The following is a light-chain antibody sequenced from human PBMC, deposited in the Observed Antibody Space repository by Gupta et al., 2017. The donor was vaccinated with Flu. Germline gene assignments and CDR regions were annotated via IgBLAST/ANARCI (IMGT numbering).Light chain of an antibody. V-gene: IGLV2-14*01. Sequence: SALTQPASVPGSPGQSITISCTGTSSDVGGYNYVSWYQQHPGKAPKLMIYEVSNRPSGVSTRFSGSKSGNTASLTISGLQAEDEADYYCSSYTSSSTSVVFGGGTKLTVL. J-gene: IGLJ2*01. CDR2: EVS. CDR3: SSYTSSSTSVV. CDR1: SSDVGGYNY.